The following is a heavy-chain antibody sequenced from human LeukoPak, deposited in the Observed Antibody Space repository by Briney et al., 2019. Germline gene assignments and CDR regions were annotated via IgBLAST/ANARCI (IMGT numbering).Heavy chain of an antibody. Sequence: GGSLRLSCAASGFTFSSYSMNWVRQAPGKGLEWVSSISSSSSYIYYADSVKGRFTISRDNAKNSLYLQMNSLRAEDTAVYYCARDQLYYDSSGYYYGWFDPWGQGTLVTVSS. D-gene: IGHD3-22*01. CDR3: ARDQLYYDSSGYYYGWFDP. V-gene: IGHV3-21*01. CDR2: ISSSSSYI. J-gene: IGHJ5*02. CDR1: GFTFSSYS.